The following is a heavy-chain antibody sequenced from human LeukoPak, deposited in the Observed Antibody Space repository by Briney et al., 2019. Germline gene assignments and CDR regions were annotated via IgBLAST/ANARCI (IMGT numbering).Heavy chain of an antibody. D-gene: IGHD3-22*01. J-gene: IGHJ6*03. CDR3: ARSKDYYDSSGWSYYDYMDV. Sequence: SETLSLTCTVSGGSISSYYWSWIRQPPGKGLEWIGYIYYSGSTNYNPSLKSRVTISVDTSKNQFSLKLSSVTAADTAVYYCARSKDYYDSSGWSYYDYMDVWGEGTTVTISS. CDR2: IYYSGST. V-gene: IGHV4-59*01. CDR1: GGSISSYY.